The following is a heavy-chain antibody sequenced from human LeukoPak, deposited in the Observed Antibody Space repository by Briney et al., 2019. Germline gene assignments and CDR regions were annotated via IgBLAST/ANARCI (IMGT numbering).Heavy chain of an antibody. D-gene: IGHD2-15*01. CDR3: ARFGYVAAVDV. CDR2: INPAGSET. V-gene: IGHV3-7*01. J-gene: IGHJ4*02. Sequence: GGSVRLLCAVSGLSFSACRMTGLRPAPRRGLEWVAYINPAGSETYYVDPVKGRFSIPRDNAKILVYLQMNSLRAEDTAVYHCARFGYVAAVDVWGQGTPVTVSS. CDR1: GLSFSACR.